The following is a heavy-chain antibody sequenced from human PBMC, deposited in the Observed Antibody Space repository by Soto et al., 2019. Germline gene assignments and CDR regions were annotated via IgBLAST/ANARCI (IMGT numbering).Heavy chain of an antibody. V-gene: IGHV4-30-2*01. Sequence: QLQLQESGSGLVKPSQTLSLTCAVSGGSISSGGYSWSWIRQPPGKGLEWIGYIYHSGSTYYNPSLKSRVTISVDRSKNQFSLKLSXXXXXXXXXXXXXXXXGLWGRGTRVTVSS. CDR2: IYHSGST. CDR3: XXXXGL. CDR1: GGSISSGGYS. J-gene: IGHJ2*01.